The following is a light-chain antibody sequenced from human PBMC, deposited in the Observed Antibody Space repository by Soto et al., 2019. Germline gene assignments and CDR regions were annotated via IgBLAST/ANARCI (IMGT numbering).Light chain of an antibody. CDR2: DAF. CDR3: QQYDDWPLT. Sequence: EKVMTQSPANLSVSPGERATLSCRASENVKTRLAWYQQKSGQAPRLLIYDAFTRATGIPARFSGSASGTEFTLTISSLQSEDSAVYYCQQYDDWPLTFGGGTKVEIK. CDR1: ENVKTR. J-gene: IGKJ4*01. V-gene: IGKV3-15*01.